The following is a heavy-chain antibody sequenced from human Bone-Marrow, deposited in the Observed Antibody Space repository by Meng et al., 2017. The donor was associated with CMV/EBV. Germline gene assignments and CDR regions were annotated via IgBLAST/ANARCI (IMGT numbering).Heavy chain of an antibody. CDR1: YSSTSDW. CDR3: AVHPAGVSGATYFDY. J-gene: IGHJ4*02. Sequence: YSSTSDWIGWVRQMPGKGVEWMGIIYPDDYDTKYSPSFQGLVTISADKSISTAYLQWSSLKASDTAMYYCAVHPAGVSGATYFDYWGQGTLVTVSS. D-gene: IGHD2-8*01. CDR2: IYPDDYDT. V-gene: IGHV5-51*01.